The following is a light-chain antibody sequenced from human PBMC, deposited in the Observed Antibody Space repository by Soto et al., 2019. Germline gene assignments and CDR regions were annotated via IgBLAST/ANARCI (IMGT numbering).Light chain of an antibody. J-gene: IGLJ1*01. CDR3: QSYDSSLSGQDV. CDR2: GGT. Sequence: QSVLTQPPSVSGAPGQRVSISCTGSSTNIGAGYGVHWYQQRPGTAPNLLIVGGTIRPSGVPDRFSASTSGTSASLAITGRRGEDVCDDCGQSYDSSLSGQDVFGTGTQLPVL. CDR1: STNIGAGYG. V-gene: IGLV1-40*01.